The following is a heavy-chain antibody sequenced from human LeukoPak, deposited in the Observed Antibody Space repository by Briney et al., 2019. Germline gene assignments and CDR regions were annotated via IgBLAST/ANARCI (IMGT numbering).Heavy chain of an antibody. CDR3: ARVSGQQQSPWYYYYMDV. J-gene: IGHJ6*03. D-gene: IGHD6-13*01. Sequence: ASVKVSCRASGYTFTSYGISWVRQAPGQGLEWMGWISAYNGNTNYAQKLQGRVTMTTDTSTSTAYMELRSLRSDDTAVYYCARVSGQQQSPWYYYYMDVWGKGTTVTVSS. CDR2: ISAYNGNT. V-gene: IGHV1-18*01. CDR1: GYTFTSYG.